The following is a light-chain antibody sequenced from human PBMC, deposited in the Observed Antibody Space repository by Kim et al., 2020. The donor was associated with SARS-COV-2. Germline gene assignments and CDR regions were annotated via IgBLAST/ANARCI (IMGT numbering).Light chain of an antibody. CDR3: QQYGRSPLT. CDR2: DAS. V-gene: IGKV3-20*01. J-gene: IGKJ4*01. CDR1: QSVSNTK. Sequence: SPGKRATLSYRASQSVSNTKVAWYQQKPGQAPRLLIYDASTRAAGIPDRFSGSGSGTDFTLTISRLEPGDFALYYCQQYGRSPLTFGGGTKVDIK.